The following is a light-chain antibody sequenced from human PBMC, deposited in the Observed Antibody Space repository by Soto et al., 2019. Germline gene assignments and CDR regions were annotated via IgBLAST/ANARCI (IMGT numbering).Light chain of an antibody. Sequence: DIQMTQCPSSVSASVGDRVTITCRASQGINSWLAWYQQKPGNAPKLLIYAASSLQSGVPSRFSGSGSGTDFTLTISSLQPEDFATYYCQQANSFPLLTFGGGTKVEIK. J-gene: IGKJ4*01. CDR2: AAS. CDR1: QGINSW. V-gene: IGKV1-12*01. CDR3: QQANSFPLLT.